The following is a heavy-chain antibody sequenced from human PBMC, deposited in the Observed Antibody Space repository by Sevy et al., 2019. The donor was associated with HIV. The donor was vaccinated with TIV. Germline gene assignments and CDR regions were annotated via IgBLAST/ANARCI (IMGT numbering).Heavy chain of an antibody. CDR2: FDPEDGDT. D-gene: IGHD3-22*01. CDR3: TTMEYYHNIIGSSSGDY. V-gene: IGHV1-24*01. Sequence: ASVKVSCKVSGYTLTKLDMHWVRQAPGKGLEWMGGFDPEDGDTFYAQKFQGSVTMTEDTSTDTAYMELRSLRSEDTAVYYCTTMEYYHNIIGSSSGDYWGQGTLVTVSS. J-gene: IGHJ4*02. CDR1: GYTLTKLD.